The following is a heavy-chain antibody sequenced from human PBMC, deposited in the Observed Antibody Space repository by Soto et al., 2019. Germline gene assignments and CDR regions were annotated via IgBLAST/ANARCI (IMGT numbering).Heavy chain of an antibody. CDR1: GFTFSSYA. J-gene: IGHJ5*02. CDR3: AKAYDFWGSSGFDP. V-gene: IGHV3-23*01. CDR2: ISGSGGST. Sequence: PGGSLRLSCAASGFTFSSYAMSWVRQAPGKGLEWVSAISGSGGSTYYADSVKGRFTISRDNSKNMLYLQMNSLRAEDTAVYYCAKAYDFWGSSGFDPWGQGTLVTVSS. D-gene: IGHD3-3*01.